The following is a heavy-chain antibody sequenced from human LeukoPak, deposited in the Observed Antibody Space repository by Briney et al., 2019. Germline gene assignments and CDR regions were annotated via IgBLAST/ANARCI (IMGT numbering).Heavy chain of an antibody. Sequence: SETLSLTCAVYGGSFSGYYWSWIRQPPGKGLEWIGEINHSGSTNYNPSLKSRVTISVDTSKNQFSLKLSSVTAADTAVYYCARVVWFGESDWGQGTLVTVSS. J-gene: IGHJ4*02. CDR1: GGSFSGYY. D-gene: IGHD3-10*01. V-gene: IGHV4-34*01. CDR2: INHSGST. CDR3: ARVVWFGESD.